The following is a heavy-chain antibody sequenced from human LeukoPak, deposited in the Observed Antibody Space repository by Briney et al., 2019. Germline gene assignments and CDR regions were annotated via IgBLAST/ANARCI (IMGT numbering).Heavy chain of an antibody. CDR2: IYYSGST. CDR1: GGSISSSSYY. V-gene: IGHV4-39*02. Sequence: KPSETLSLTCTVSGGSISSSSYYWGWIRQPPGKGLEWIGSIYYSGSTYYNPSLKSRVTISVDTSKNQFSLKLSSVTAADTAVYYCARDLRGITMVRGDLDYWGQGTLVTVSS. CDR3: ARDLRGITMVRGDLDY. J-gene: IGHJ4*02. D-gene: IGHD3-10*01.